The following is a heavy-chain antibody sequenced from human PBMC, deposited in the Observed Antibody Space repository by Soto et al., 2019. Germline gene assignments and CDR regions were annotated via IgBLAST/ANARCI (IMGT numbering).Heavy chain of an antibody. J-gene: IGHJ4*02. CDR2: ISWNSGSI. Sequence: HPGGSLRLSCAASGFTFDDYAMHWVRQAPGKGLEWVSGISWNSGSIGYADSVKGRFTISRDNAKNSLYLQMNSLRAEDTALYYCAKGEITYEDYDSSGFDYWGQGTLVTVSS. CDR3: AKGEITYEDYDSSGFDY. V-gene: IGHV3-9*01. D-gene: IGHD3-22*01. CDR1: GFTFDDYA.